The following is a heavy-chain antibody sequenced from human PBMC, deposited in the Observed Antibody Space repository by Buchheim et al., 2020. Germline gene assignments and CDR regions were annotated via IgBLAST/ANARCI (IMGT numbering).Heavy chain of an antibody. D-gene: IGHD5-18*01. CDR3: ARDFLDTAFLEFDY. Sequence: QVQLVQSGAEVKKPGASVKVSCKASGYTFTRYYVHWVRQAPGQGLEWMGVINPSDGSTSYAQKLQGRVTMTRDTSTRTVYMELSSLRSEDTAVYYCARDFLDTAFLEFDYWGQGTL. CDR1: GYTFTRYY. CDR2: INPSDGST. J-gene: IGHJ4*02. V-gene: IGHV1-46*01.